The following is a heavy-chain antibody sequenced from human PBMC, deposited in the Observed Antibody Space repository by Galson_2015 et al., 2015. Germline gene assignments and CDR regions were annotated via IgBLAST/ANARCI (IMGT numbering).Heavy chain of an antibody. J-gene: IGHJ2*01. CDR3: ARTADYGDPYWYFDL. D-gene: IGHD4-17*01. V-gene: IGHV4-4*01. Sequence: ETLSLTCAVSGGSISSSYCWNWVRQPPGRGLEWIGQIHHSGSTNYNPSLKGRVTISVDKSKNQFTLKLSSVTAADTALYFCARTADYGDPYWYFDLWGRGIL. CDR1: GGSISSSYC. CDR2: IHHSGST.